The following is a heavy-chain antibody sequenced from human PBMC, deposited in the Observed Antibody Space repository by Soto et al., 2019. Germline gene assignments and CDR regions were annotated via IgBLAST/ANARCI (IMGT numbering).Heavy chain of an antibody. CDR3: ARDRDYDPPSTMDV. CDR2: IIPIFGTA. D-gene: IGHD3-3*01. V-gene: IGHV1-69*01. CDR1: GGTFSSYA. Sequence: QVQLVQSGAEVKKPGSSVKVSCKASGGTFSSYAISWVRQAPEQGLEWMGGIIPIFGTANYAQKFQGRVTITADESTSTAYMELSSLRSEDTAVYYCARDRDYDPPSTMDVWGRGTTVTVSS. J-gene: IGHJ6*02.